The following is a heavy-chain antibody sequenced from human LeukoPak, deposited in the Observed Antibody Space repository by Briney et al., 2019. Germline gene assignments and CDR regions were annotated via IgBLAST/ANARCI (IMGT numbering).Heavy chain of an antibody. CDR1: GFTFSSYG. D-gene: IGHD2-15*01. CDR2: IWYDGSNK. V-gene: IGHV3-33*06. J-gene: IGHJ5*02. Sequence: GGSLRLSCAASGFTFSSYGMHWVRQAPGKGLEWVAVIWYDGSNKYYADSVKGRFTISRDNSKNTLYLQMNSLRAEDTAVYYCAKDPGVVVAATGWFDPWGEGTLVTVSS. CDR3: AKDPGVVVAATGWFDP.